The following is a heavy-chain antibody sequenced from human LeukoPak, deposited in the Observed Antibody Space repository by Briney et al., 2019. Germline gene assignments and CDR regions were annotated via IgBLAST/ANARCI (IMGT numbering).Heavy chain of an antibody. D-gene: IGHD3-22*01. Sequence: GGSLRLSCAASGFTFSTYYLTWVRQAPGKGLEWVSGISGSGGSTFYADSVKGRFTISRDNSKNTLYLQMNSLRAEDTAVYYCAKDRGDYYDSSGYYSGGFDIWGQGTMVTVSS. CDR1: GFTFSTYY. J-gene: IGHJ3*02. CDR3: AKDRGDYYDSSGYYSGGFDI. CDR2: ISGSGGST. V-gene: IGHV3-23*01.